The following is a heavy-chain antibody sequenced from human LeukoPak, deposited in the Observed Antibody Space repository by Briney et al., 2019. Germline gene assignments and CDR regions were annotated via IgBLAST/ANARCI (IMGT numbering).Heavy chain of an antibody. CDR1: GFTFSSYW. CDR2: INSDGTST. Sequence: GGSLRLSCAASGFTFSSYWMHWVRQAPGKGPVWVSRINSDGTSTNYADSVMGRFTISRDNAKNTLYLQMNSLRAEDTAVYYCARVGGDDYVWGSYRSGIDYWGQGTLVTVSS. D-gene: IGHD3-16*02. V-gene: IGHV3-74*01. CDR3: ARVGGDDYVWGSYRSGIDY. J-gene: IGHJ4*02.